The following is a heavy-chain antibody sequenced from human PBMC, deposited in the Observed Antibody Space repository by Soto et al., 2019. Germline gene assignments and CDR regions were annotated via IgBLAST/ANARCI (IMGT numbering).Heavy chain of an antibody. Sequence: QVQLVQSGAEVKKPGASVKVSCKASGYTFTSYGISWVRQAPGQGIEWMGWISAYNGNTNYAQKLQSRVTMTTDTFTSTAYMELRSLRSDDTAVYYCATGAYCGGDCYSYWYFDLWGRGTLVTVSS. V-gene: IGHV1-18*01. CDR3: ATGAYCGGDCYSYWYFDL. CDR2: ISAYNGNT. CDR1: GYTFTSYG. J-gene: IGHJ2*01. D-gene: IGHD2-21*02.